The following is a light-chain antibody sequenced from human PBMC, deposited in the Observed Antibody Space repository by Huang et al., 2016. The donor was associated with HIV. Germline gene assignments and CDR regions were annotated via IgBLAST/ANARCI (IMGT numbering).Light chain of an antibody. CDR3: QQLNSYPLT. V-gene: IGKV1-9*01. Sequence: IQLTQSPSSLSASVGDRVTITCRASQGISSYLAWYQQKPGKAPKLLIDAAATLQSGGPSRFSGSGSGTDFTLTISSLQPEDFATYYCQQLNSYPLTFGGGTKVEIK. CDR2: AAA. CDR1: QGISSY. J-gene: IGKJ4*01.